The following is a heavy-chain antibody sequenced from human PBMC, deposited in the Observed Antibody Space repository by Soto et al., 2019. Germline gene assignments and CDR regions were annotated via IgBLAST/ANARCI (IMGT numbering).Heavy chain of an antibody. CDR3: TTSRYYRPSLYYGMDV. D-gene: IGHD3-22*01. CDR1: GFTFGDYA. V-gene: IGHV3-49*03. Sequence: PGGSLRLSCTASGFTFGDYAMSWFRQAPGKGLEWVGFIRSKAYGGTTEYAASVKGRFTISRDDSKSIAYLQMNSLKTEDTAVYYCTTSRYYRPSLYYGMDVWGQGTTVTSP. J-gene: IGHJ6*02. CDR2: IRSKAYGGTT.